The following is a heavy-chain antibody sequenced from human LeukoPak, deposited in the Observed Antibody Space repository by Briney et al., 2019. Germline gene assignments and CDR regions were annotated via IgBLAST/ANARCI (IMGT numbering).Heavy chain of an antibody. Sequence: PGGSLRLSCAASGFTFSSYWMHWVRQAPGKGLVWVSRINSEGSSTSYADSVKGRFTISRDNAKNTLYLQMNSLRAEDTAVYYCASPNPATSSYYYDSSGDFDYWGQGTLVTVSS. CDR3: ASPNPATSSYYYDSSGDFDY. V-gene: IGHV3-74*01. D-gene: IGHD3-22*01. J-gene: IGHJ4*02. CDR2: INSEGSST. CDR1: GFTFSSYW.